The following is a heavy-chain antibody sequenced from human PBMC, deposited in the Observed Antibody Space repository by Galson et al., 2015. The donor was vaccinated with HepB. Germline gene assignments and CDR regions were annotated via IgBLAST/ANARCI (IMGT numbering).Heavy chain of an antibody. CDR2: ISRTRSYP. J-gene: IGHJ5*01. V-gene: IGHV3-11*06. CDR1: GFTGNDYY. Sequence: SLRLPCAASGFTGNDYYMSWIRQAPGKGLQWISYISRTRSYPNYADSVKARFTIFRDNTKNSLFLEMNNLRSEDTAVYYCARNVHRYVDWGDHWFDSWGQGTLVTVSS. D-gene: IGHD3-9*01. CDR3: ARNVHRYVDWGDHWFDS.